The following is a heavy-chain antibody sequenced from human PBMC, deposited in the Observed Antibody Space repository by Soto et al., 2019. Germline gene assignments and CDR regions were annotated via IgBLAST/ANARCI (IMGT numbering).Heavy chain of an antibody. Sequence: SETLSLTCTVSGGSISSYYWSWIRQPPGKGLEWIGYIYDSGSTNYNPSLKSRVTISVDTSKNQFSLKLSSVTAADTAVYYCARGGRYYDILTVLDYWGQGTLVTVSS. CDR3: ARGGRYYDILTVLDY. D-gene: IGHD3-9*01. V-gene: IGHV4-59*01. CDR2: IYDSGST. J-gene: IGHJ4*02. CDR1: GGSISSYY.